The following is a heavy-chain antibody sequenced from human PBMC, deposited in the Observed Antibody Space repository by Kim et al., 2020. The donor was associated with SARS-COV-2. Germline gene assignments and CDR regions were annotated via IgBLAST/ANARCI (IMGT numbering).Heavy chain of an antibody. CDR1: GFTFSSYW. CDR3: ARSLRFLEWSTNDAFDI. D-gene: IGHD3-3*01. CDR2: INSDGSST. V-gene: IGHV3-74*01. Sequence: GGSLRLSCAASGFTFSSYWMHWVRQAPGKGLVWVSRINSDGSSTSYADSVKGRFTISRDNAKNTLYLQMNSLRAEDTAVYYCARSLRFLEWSTNDAFDIWGQGTMVTVSS. J-gene: IGHJ3*02.